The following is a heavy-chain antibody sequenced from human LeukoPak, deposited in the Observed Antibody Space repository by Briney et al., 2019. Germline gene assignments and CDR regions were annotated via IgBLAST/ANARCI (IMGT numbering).Heavy chain of an antibody. D-gene: IGHD6-6*01. CDR3: ARDLYSSSWAFDY. V-gene: IGHV3-23*01. CDR1: GFTFSAYA. Sequence: GGSLRLSCAASGFTFSAYAMNWVRQAPGKGLEWVSAISGSGGSTYYADSVKGRFTISRDNSKNSLYLQMNSLRAEDTAVYYCARDLYSSSWAFDYWGQGTLVTVSS. CDR2: ISGSGGST. J-gene: IGHJ4*02.